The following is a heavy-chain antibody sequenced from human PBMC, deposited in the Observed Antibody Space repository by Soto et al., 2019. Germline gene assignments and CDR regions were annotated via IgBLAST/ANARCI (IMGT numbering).Heavy chain of an antibody. V-gene: IGHV3-30*03. CDR2: ISYDGGTE. D-gene: IGHD6-13*01. CDR3: ARDRSSSWWAVGAD. Sequence: QVQLVESGGGVVQPGRSLRLSCAASGFNFSSYGMHWVRQAPGTGLEWVAVISYDGGTEYYADSVKGRFTISRDNSKNMLYLQMNCLREEDTAVYYCARDRSSSWWAVGADWGQGTLVTVSS. CDR1: GFNFSSYG. J-gene: IGHJ4*02.